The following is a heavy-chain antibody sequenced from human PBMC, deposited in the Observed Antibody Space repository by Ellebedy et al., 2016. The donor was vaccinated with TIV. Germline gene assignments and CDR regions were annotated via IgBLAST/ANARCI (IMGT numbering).Heavy chain of an antibody. Sequence: AASVKVSCKASGGTFSSYAISWVRQAPGQGLEWMGGIIPIFGTANYAQKFQGRVTITADESTSTAYMELSSLRSEDTAVYYCARDPATGTTMDFDYWGQGTLVTVSS. CDR1: GGTFSSYA. V-gene: IGHV1-69*13. CDR3: ARDPATGTTMDFDY. CDR2: IIPIFGTA. D-gene: IGHD1-1*01. J-gene: IGHJ4*02.